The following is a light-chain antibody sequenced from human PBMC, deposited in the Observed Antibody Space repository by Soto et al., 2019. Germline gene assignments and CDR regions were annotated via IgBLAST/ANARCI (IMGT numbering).Light chain of an antibody. CDR3: CAHAGSHTWV. Sequence: QSAPTQPRSVSGSPGQSVTISCSGTSSDVGRYDYVSWYQQGPGKAPKLMIYEVSQRPSGVPDRFSGSKSGNTASLTISGLQAEDEADYYCCAHAGSHTWVFGGGTKLTVL. V-gene: IGLV2-11*01. J-gene: IGLJ3*02. CDR1: SSDVGRYDY. CDR2: EVS.